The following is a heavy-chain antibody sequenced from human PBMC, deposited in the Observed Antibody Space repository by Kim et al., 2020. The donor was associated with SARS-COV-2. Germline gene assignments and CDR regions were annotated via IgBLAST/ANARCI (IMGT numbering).Heavy chain of an antibody. CDR1: GGTFSSYA. CDR2: IIPIFGTA. J-gene: IGHJ5*02. Sequence: SVKVSCKASGGTFSSYAISWVRQAPGQGLEWMGGIIPIFGTANYAQKFQGRVTITADESTSTAYMELSSLRSEDTAVYYCARDPLYDSSGYWGELSVGWFDPWGQGTLVTVSS. D-gene: IGHD3-22*01. CDR3: ARDPLYDSSGYWGELSVGWFDP. V-gene: IGHV1-69*13.